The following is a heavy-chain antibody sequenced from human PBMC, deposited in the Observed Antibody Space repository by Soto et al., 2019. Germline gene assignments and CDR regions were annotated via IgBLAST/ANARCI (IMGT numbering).Heavy chain of an antibody. CDR1: GASIRSGVYY. V-gene: IGHV4-31*03. J-gene: IGHJ4*02. CDR2: IYYTGST. CDR3: ARIEMASIN. Sequence: SETLSLTCSVSGASIRSGVYYWSWLRQSPGKGLEWIGHIYYTGSTFYSPSLKSRLTISLDTSKNQFSLDLRSVTAADTAMYYCARIEMASINWGRGTMVTVSS.